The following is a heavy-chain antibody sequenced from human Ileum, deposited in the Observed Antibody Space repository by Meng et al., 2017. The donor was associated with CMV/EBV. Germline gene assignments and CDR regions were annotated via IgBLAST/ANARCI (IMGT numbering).Heavy chain of an antibody. CDR1: GFDVSNHY. CDR3: ARMGEGGRHFDF. CDR2: THSGGTT. V-gene: IGHV3-66*01. J-gene: IGHJ4*02. Sequence: VQVVESGGGLGRPGKSLRLSCAVSGFDVSNHYMGWVRQRPGKGLEWVSVTHSGGTTFYADSVKGRFVISRYTSKNTLYLQMNSLRVDDTAVYYCARMGEGGRHFDFWGQGTLVTVSS. D-gene: IGHD2-21*01.